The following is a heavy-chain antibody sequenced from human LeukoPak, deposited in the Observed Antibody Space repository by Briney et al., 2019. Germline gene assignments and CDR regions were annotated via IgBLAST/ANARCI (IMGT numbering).Heavy chain of an antibody. Sequence: PSETLSLTCAVYGGSFSGYFWCWIRQAPGKGLEWIGEIDHSGSTNYNPSLKSRVTISLDTSKNQFSLKLSSVTAADPAVYHCARVEWFGGYGMDVWGQGTSVTVS. J-gene: IGHJ6*02. V-gene: IGHV4-34*01. CDR3: ARVEWFGGYGMDV. D-gene: IGHD3-10*01. CDR1: GGSFSGYF. CDR2: IDHSGST.